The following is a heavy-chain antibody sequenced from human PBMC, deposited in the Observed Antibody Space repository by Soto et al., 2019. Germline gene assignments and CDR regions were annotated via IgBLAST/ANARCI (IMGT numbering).Heavy chain of an antibody. CDR1: GFTFSSYA. CDR2: ISGSGGST. Sequence: GGSLRLSCAASGFTFSSYAMSWVRQAPGKGLEWVSAISGSGGSTYYADSVKGRFTISRDNSKNTLYLQMNSLRAEDTAVYYCEKDPFEEVLKYYYYGMDVGGQGTRVPVPS. CDR3: EKDPFEEVLKYYYYGMDV. V-gene: IGHV3-23*01. D-gene: IGHD1-26*01. J-gene: IGHJ6*02.